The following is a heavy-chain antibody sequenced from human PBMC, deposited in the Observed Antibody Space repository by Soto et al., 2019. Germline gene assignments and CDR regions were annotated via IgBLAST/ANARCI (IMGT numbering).Heavy chain of an antibody. J-gene: IGHJ6*03. Sequence: GESLKISCKGSGYSFTSYWIGWVRQMPGKGLEWMGIIYPGDSDTRYSPSFQGQVTISADKSISTAYLQWSSLKASDTAMYYCARHVFVLMRVQENYYYYMDVWGKGTTVTVPS. CDR2: IYPGDSDT. D-gene: IGHD2-8*01. CDR1: GYSFTSYW. V-gene: IGHV5-51*01. CDR3: ARHVFVLMRVQENYYYYMDV.